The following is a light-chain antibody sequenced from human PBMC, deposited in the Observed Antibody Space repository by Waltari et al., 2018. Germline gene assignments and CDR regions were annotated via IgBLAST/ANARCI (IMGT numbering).Light chain of an antibody. Sequence: DIQMTQSPSTLSASLGDRVTITCRARQTIISWLAWYQQKPGQAPRLLIYRATALETGVPSRFSGTGSGTEFTLTINGLQPDDSATYFCQQYDSFWSFGQGTKVEVK. V-gene: IGKV1-5*03. CDR3: QQYDSFWS. CDR1: QTIISW. CDR2: RAT. J-gene: IGKJ1*01.